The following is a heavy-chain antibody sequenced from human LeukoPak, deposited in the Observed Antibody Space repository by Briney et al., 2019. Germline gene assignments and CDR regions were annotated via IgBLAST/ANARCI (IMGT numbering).Heavy chain of an antibody. J-gene: IGHJ2*01. Sequence: GESLKISCKGSGYTFFTYWIGCVRQVPGKGLEWMGIIYPGDSDTRYSPSFQGQVTISADKSIRTAYLQWSSLKASDTAIYYCARPSTAVDWYFDLWGRGTLVTVSS. CDR3: ARPSTAVDWYFDL. V-gene: IGHV5-51*01. CDR2: IYPGDSDT. CDR1: GYTFFTYW. D-gene: IGHD2-15*01.